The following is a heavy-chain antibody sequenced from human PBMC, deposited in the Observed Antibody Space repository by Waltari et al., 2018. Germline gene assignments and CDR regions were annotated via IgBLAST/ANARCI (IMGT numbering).Heavy chain of an antibody. J-gene: IGHJ4*02. D-gene: IGHD3-10*01. CDR3: ARFYGSGSYFES. CDR1: GPKVSTSF. Sequence: EVQLVETGGGLIQPGGSLRLSCAASGPKVSTSFLSWVRQAPGKGREWVSYIYSGGSAYYIDSVKGRFTISRDNSKNTLYLQMNRLTADDTAVYYCARFYGSGSYFESWGQGALVTVSS. V-gene: IGHV3-53*02. CDR2: IYSGGSA.